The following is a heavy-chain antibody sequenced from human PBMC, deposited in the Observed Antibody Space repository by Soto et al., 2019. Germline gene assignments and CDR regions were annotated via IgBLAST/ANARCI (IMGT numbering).Heavy chain of an antibody. CDR3: ARHPAVARNYYYCYGMDV. CDR1: GYSFTSYW. CDR2: IYPGDSDT. D-gene: IGHD6-19*01. Sequence: GESLKISCKGSGYSFTSYWIGWVRQMPGKGLEWMGIIYPGDSDTRYSPSFQGQVTISADKSISTAYLQWSSLKASDTAMYYCARHPAVARNYYYCYGMDVWGQGTTVTVS. V-gene: IGHV5-51*01. J-gene: IGHJ6*02.